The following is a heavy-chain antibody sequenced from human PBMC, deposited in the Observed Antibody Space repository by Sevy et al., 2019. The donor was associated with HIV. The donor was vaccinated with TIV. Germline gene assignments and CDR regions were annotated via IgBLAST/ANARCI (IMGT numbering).Heavy chain of an antibody. D-gene: IGHD2-2*02. CDR3: AVGYCSSTSCYRANYYGMDV. J-gene: IGHJ6*02. CDR1: GFTFSSYT. CDR2: ISSSSSYI. V-gene: IGHV3-21*01. Sequence: GGSLRLSCADSGFTFSSYTMNWVRQAPGKGLEWVSSISSSSSYIYYADSVKGRFTISRDNANNSLNLQMNSLRAEDTAVYYCAVGYCSSTSCYRANYYGMDVWGQGTTVTVSS.